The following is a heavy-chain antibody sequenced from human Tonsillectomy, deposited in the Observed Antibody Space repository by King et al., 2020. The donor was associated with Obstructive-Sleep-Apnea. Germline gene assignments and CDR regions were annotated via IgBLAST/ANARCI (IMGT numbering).Heavy chain of an antibody. Sequence: QLQESGPGLVKPSETLSLTCTVSGGSISSYYWSWIRQPPGKGLECIGYISYSGSTNYNPSLKSRVTISIDTSKNQFSRKLSSVTAADTAVYFCARADSSSWPDWGQGTLVIVSS. V-gene: IGHV4-59*01. J-gene: IGHJ4*02. D-gene: IGHD6-13*01. CDR1: GGSISSYY. CDR2: ISYSGST. CDR3: ARADSSSWPD.